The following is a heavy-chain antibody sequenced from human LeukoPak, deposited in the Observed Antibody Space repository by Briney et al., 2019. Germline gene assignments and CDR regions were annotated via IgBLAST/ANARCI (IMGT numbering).Heavy chain of an antibody. CDR1: GFTFSSYA. J-gene: IGHJ3*02. Sequence: GGSLRLSCAASGFTFSSYAMSWVRQAPGKGLEWVSAISGSGGSTQYADSVQGRFAISRDNSKNTLYLQMNSLRVEDTAVYFCARDPNGDYIGTFDMWGRGTMVSVSS. CDR2: ISGSGGST. CDR3: ARDPNGDYIGTFDM. V-gene: IGHV3-23*01. D-gene: IGHD4-17*01.